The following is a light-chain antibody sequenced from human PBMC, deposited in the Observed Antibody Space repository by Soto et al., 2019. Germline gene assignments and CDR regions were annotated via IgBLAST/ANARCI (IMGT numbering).Light chain of an antibody. CDR2: GAS. Sequence: EIVMTQSPATLSVSPGERATLSCRASQSVSSNLAWYQQKPGQAPRLLIYGASTRATGIPARFSGSGSGTEFTLNIRSLQSEDFAVYYCQQYNNWPLTFGPGTKVDIK. V-gene: IGKV3-15*01. CDR1: QSVSSN. J-gene: IGKJ3*01. CDR3: QQYNNWPLT.